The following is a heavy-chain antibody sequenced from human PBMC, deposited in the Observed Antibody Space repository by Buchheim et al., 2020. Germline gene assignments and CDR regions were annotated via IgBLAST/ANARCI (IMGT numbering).Heavy chain of an antibody. J-gene: IGHJ3*02. CDR1: GFTVSSNY. CDR3: ARARGSGWYGGSAFDI. V-gene: IGHV3-66*01. D-gene: IGHD6-19*01. CDR2: IYSGGST. Sequence: EVQLLESGGGLVQPGGSLRLSCAASGFTVSSNYMSWVRQAPGKGLEWVSVIYSGGSTYYEDSVKGSFTISRDNTKNTLHLQMNGLRAEYTAVYYCARARGSGWYGGSAFDIWGQGT.